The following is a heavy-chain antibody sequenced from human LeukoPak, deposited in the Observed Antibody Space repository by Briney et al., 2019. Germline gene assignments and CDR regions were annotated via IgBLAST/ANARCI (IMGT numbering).Heavy chain of an antibody. CDR3: ARDGVVTMELDY. J-gene: IGHJ4*02. D-gene: IGHD4/OR15-4a*01. V-gene: IGHV4-61*02. Sequence: SETLSLTCTVSGDSISNSRHYWSWIRQPAGKGLEWIGRIYPSGNTNYNPSLKSRVTISLDTSKNQFSLILRSVTATDTAMYYCARDGVVTMELDYWGQGTLVTVSS. CDR2: IYPSGNT. CDR1: GDSISNSRHY.